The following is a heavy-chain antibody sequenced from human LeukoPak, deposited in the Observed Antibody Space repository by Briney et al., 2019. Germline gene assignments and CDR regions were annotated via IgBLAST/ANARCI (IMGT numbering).Heavy chain of an antibody. CDR2: ISPRSGTI. D-gene: IGHD4-17*01. J-gene: IGHJ4*02. V-gene: IGHV3-48*01. CDR3: ARSYGDQRDRWFDY. CDR1: GFTFSSYA. Sequence: QTGGSLRLSCAASGFTFSSYAMSWVRQAPGKGLEWLSYISPRSGTIHYADSMKGRFTISRDTAKNSLYPQMNSLRAEDTAIYYCARSYGDQRDRWFDYWGQGTLVTVSS.